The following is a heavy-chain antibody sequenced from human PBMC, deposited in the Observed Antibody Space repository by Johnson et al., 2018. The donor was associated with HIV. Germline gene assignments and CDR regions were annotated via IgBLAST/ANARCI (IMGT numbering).Heavy chain of an antibody. Sequence: QEKLVESGGGVVQPGWSLRLSCAASGFTFSSYGMHWVRQAPGKGLEWVAVIWYDGNNKYYADSVKGRFTISRDNSKNTLYLQMNSLRAEDTAVYYCAKGPNGQLDDAFHIWGQGTMVTVSS. V-gene: IGHV3-33*06. CDR1: GFTFSSYG. J-gene: IGHJ3*02. CDR3: AKGPNGQLDDAFHI. D-gene: IGHD6-6*01. CDR2: IWYDGNNK.